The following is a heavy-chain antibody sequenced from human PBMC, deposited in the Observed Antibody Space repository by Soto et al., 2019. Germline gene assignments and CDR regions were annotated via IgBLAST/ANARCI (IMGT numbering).Heavy chain of an antibody. V-gene: IGHV4-4*07. J-gene: IGHJ4*02. CDR1: GGALSKYY. CDR2: ISTSGHV. Sequence: SETLSLTCIVSGGALSKYYWSWIRQPAGKGLEWIGRISTSGHVVSKVSLRSRLTMSVDMSNNHFSLKLTSVTAADTAVYYCARDNNDFWSLYPLAFDYWGQGALVTVSS. CDR3: ARDNNDFWSLYPLAFDY. D-gene: IGHD3-3*01.